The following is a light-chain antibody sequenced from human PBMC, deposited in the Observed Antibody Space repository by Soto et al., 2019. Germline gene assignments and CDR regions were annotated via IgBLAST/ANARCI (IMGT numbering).Light chain of an antibody. V-gene: IGKV1D-12*01. CDR3: QQASSFPLT. Sequence: DIQMTQSPSSLSASVGDRVTITCRAIQGFSSWLAWYQQKPGKAPKLLIYAASSLQSGVPSRFSGSASGTYFTLTISSLQPEDFATYYCQQASSFPLTFGQGTRLEIK. CDR2: AAS. CDR1: QGFSSW. J-gene: IGKJ5*01.